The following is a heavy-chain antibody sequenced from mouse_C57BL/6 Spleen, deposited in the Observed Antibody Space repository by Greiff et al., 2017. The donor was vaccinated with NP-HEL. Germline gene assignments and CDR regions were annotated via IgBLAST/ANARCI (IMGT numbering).Heavy chain of an antibody. CDR3: TKQYDYPAWFAY. V-gene: IGHV5-6*02. Sequence: DVKLQESGGDLVKPGGSLKLSCAASGFTFSSYGMSWVRQTPDKRLEWVATISSGGSYNYYPDRVKGRFTISRDNAKNTLYLRMSSLKSEDTAVYYWTKQYDYPAWFAYWGQGTLVTVSA. CDR1: GFTFSSYG. CDR2: ISSGGSYN. D-gene: IGHD2-4*01. J-gene: IGHJ3*01.